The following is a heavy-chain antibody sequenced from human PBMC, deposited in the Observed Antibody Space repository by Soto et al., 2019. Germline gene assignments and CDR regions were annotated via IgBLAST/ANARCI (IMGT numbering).Heavy chain of an antibody. CDR3: EKVHYSSLGTMDV. CDR2: MLPGVSDT. V-gene: IGHV5-51*01. Sequence: PGESLNIACKVSGYRFTTYWIGWVRHLPGQGLEWIGVMLPGVSDTRYSPSFQGQLTLSADPSTNTAYFEWSSLKAADTAMSYCEKVHYSSLGTMDVWGQGTTVTVSS. J-gene: IGHJ6*02. D-gene: IGHD6-19*01. CDR1: GYRFTTYW.